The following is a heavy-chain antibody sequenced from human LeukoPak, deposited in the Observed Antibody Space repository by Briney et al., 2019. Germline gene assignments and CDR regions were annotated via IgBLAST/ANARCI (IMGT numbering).Heavy chain of an antibody. D-gene: IGHD5-12*01. Sequence: GGSLRLSCEVSGFTFSTYAMSWVRQAPGKGLEWVSVISGSGGSTYYADSVKGRFTISSDNSKNTPYLQMNSLRAEDTAVYYRAKDGSSSGYPHYMDVWGKGTTVTVSS. J-gene: IGHJ6*03. CDR2: ISGSGGST. CDR1: GFTFSTYA. CDR3: AKDGSSSGYPHYMDV. V-gene: IGHV3-23*01.